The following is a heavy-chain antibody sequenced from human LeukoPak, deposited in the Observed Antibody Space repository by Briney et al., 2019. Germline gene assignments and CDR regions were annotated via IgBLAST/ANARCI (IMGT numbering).Heavy chain of an antibody. J-gene: IGHJ6*02. CDR3: ARDRPHYDILTGDYYYYYGMDV. CDR2: ISYDGSNK. V-gene: IGHV3-30-3*01. D-gene: IGHD3-9*01. CDR1: GFDFNNYV. Sequence: PGGSLRLSCSASGFDFNNYVMHWVRQAPGKGLEWGAVISYDGSNKYYADSVKGRFTISRDNSKNTMYLQMTSLRAEEAAVYYCARDRPHYDILTGDYYYYYGMDVWGQGTTVTVSS.